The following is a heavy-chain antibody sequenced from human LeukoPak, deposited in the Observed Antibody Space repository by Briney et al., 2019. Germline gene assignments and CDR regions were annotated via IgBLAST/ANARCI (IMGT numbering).Heavy chain of an antibody. CDR2: IYPGDSDT. CDR3: ASAYSSSFFDY. J-gene: IGHJ4*02. Sequence: GESLKISCKGSGYSFTSYWIGWVRQLPGKGLEWIGIIYPGDSDTRYSPSFQGQVTISADKSISTAYLQWSSLKASDTAMYYCASAYSSSFFDYWGQGTLVTVSS. V-gene: IGHV5-51*01. CDR1: GYSFTSYW. D-gene: IGHD6-13*01.